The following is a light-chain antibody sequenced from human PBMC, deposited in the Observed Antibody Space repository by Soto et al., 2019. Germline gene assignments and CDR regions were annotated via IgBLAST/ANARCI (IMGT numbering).Light chain of an antibody. V-gene: IGLV2-8*01. Sequence: QSALTQPPSASGSPGQSVTISCTGTSSDVGGYNYVSWYQQHPGKAPKLMIYEVSKGPSGVPDRFSGSKSGNKASLTVSGRQAEDEADYYCSSYAGSNNLGVFGTGTKLTVL. J-gene: IGLJ1*01. CDR2: EVS. CDR3: SSYAGSNNLGV. CDR1: SSDVGGYNY.